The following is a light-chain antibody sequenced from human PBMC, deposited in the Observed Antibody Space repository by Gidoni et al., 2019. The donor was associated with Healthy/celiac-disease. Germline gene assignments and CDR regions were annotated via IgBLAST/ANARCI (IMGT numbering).Light chain of an antibody. Sequence: EIVMTQSPATLSVSPGERATLSCRASQSVSSNLAWYQQKPGQAPRLLIYGASTRATGIPARFSGSGSGTAFTLTISSLQSEDFAVYYCQQYNNWPWTFGQXTKVEIK. CDR3: QQYNNWPWT. J-gene: IGKJ1*01. V-gene: IGKV3-15*01. CDR1: QSVSSN. CDR2: GAS.